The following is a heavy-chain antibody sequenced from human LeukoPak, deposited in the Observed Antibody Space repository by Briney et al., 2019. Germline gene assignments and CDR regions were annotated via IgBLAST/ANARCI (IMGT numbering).Heavy chain of an antibody. V-gene: IGHV3-23*01. D-gene: IGHD3-3*01. CDR1: GFTLSSYA. CDR3: AKVLSGYYDRIFDY. Sequence: GGSLRLSCAASGFTLSSYAMSWVRQAPGKGLEWVSAISGSGSSTYYADSVKGRFTISRDNSKNTLYLQMNSLRAEDTAVYYCAKVLSGYYDRIFDYWGQGTLVTVSS. J-gene: IGHJ4*02. CDR2: ISGSGSST.